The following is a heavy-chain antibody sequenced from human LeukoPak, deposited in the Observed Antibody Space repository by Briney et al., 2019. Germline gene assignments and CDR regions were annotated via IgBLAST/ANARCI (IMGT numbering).Heavy chain of an antibody. CDR1: GGSISSYY. CDR3: AGHHPRNTVDF. CDR2: ISDIGSI. V-gene: IGHV4-59*08. D-gene: IGHD2-8*02. J-gene: IGHJ4*02. Sequence: SETLSLTCTVSGGSISSYYWSWIRQPPGKGLEWIAYISDIGSINYNPSLKSRVTISLETPKNQFSLKLSSVTAADTAVYYCAGHHPRNTVDFWGQGTLVTVSS.